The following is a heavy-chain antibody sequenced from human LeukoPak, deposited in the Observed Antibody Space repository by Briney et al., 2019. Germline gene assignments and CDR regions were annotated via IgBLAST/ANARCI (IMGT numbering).Heavy chain of an antibody. V-gene: IGHV4-30-4*08. Sequence: SETLSLTCTVSGGSISSGDYYWSWIRQPPGKGLEWIGYIYYSGSTYYNPSLKSRVTISVDTSKNQFSLKLSSVTAADTAVYYCAVSYDFWSGIPFWGQGTLVTVSS. D-gene: IGHD3-3*01. CDR2: IYYSGST. CDR1: GGSISSGDYY. CDR3: AVSYDFWSGIPF. J-gene: IGHJ4*02.